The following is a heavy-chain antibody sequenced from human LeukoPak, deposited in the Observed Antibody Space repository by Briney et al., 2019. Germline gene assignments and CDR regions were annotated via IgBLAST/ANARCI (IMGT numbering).Heavy chain of an antibody. D-gene: IGHD3-10*01. CDR1: GFTFSNAW. CDR2: MSGSARIT. CDR3: AKKGFGDLLCYFDY. Sequence: GGSLRLSCAASGFTFSNAWMSWVRQAPGKGLEWVSGMSGSARITWYADSVKGRFTISRDNSKNTLYLQMNSLRAEDTAVYYCAKKGFGDLLCYFDYWGQGTLVTVSS. J-gene: IGHJ4*02. V-gene: IGHV3-23*01.